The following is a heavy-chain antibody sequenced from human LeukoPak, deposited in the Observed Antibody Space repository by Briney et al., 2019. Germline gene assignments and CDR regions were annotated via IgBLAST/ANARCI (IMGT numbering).Heavy chain of an antibody. CDR1: GFTFSSYG. Sequence: HPGGSLRLSCAASGFTFSSYGMSWVRQAPGKGLEWVSAISGSGGTTYYADSVKGRFTISRDNSMNTLYLQMNSLRAEHTAVYSCAKDRLGALLYFDSWGQGTLVTVSS. CDR2: ISGSGGTT. J-gene: IGHJ4*02. D-gene: IGHD1-26*01. CDR3: AKDRLGALLYFDS. V-gene: IGHV3-23*01.